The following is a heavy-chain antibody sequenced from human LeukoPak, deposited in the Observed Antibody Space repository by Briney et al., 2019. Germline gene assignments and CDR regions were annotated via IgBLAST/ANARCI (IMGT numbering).Heavy chain of an antibody. V-gene: IGHV4-61*02. Sequence: PSETLSLTCIVSGGSISTGSYYWSWIRQPAGKGLEWIGRMYISGYTNYNPSLKSRVTISIDTSKNQFSLKLNSVTAADTALYYCAKSPADLEYSSGSFDYWGQGTLVTVSS. D-gene: IGHD6-19*01. CDR3: AKSPADLEYSSGSFDY. CDR1: GGSISTGSYY. CDR2: MYISGYT. J-gene: IGHJ4*02.